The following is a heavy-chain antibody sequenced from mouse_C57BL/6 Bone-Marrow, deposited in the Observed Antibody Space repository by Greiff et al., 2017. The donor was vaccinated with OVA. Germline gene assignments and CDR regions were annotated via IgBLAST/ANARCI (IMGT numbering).Heavy chain of an antibody. CDR2: ISYDGSN. CDR1: GYSITSGYY. J-gene: IGHJ2*01. CDR3: ASRIYYGTLFDY. V-gene: IGHV3-6*01. Sequence: ESGPGLVKPSQSLSLTCSVTGYSITSGYYWNWIRQFPGNKLEWMGYISYDGSNNYNPSLKNRISITRDTSKNQFFLKLNSVTTEDTATYYCASRIYYGTLFDYWGQGTTLTVSS. D-gene: IGHD2-1*01.